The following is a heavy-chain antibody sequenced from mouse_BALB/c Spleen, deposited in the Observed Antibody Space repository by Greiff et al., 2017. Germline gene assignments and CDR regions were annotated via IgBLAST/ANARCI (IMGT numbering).Heavy chain of an antibody. CDR1: GYTFTSYW. CDR3: ATVWDVFAY. V-gene: IGHV1-7*01. CDR2: INPSTGYT. J-gene: IGHJ3*01. D-gene: IGHD4-1*01. Sequence: QVQLQQSGAELAKPGASVKMSCKASGYTFTSYWMHWVKQRPGQGLEWIGYINPSTGYTEYNQKFKDKATLTSDKSSSTAYMELSSLTSEDSAVYYCATVWDVFAYWGQGTLVTVSA.